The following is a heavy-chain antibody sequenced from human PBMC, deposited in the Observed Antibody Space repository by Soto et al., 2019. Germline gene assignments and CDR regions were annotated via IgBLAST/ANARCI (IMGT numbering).Heavy chain of an antibody. Sequence: GESLKISCKCSGYSFTSYWISWVRQMPGKGLEWMGRIDPSDSYTNYSPSFQGHVTISADKSISTAYLQWSSLRASDTAMYYCASSVTTVTTRMDYYYYGMDVWGQGTTVTVSS. CDR3: ASSVTTVTTRMDYYYYGMDV. CDR2: IDPSDSYT. J-gene: IGHJ6*02. CDR1: GYSFTSYW. V-gene: IGHV5-10-1*01. D-gene: IGHD4-17*01.